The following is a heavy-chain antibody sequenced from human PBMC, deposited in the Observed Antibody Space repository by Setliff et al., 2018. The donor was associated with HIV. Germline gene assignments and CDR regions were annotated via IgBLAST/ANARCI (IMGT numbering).Heavy chain of an antibody. J-gene: IGHJ4*02. CDR1: GGSISSGRYY. CDR3: VTVVQDDLGVALFDY. D-gene: IGHD3-3*01. V-gene: IGHV4-61*09. CDR2: IYTGGSP. Sequence: SETLSLTCTVSGGSISSGRYYWSWIRQPAGKGLEWIGHIYTGGSPNYNPSLMSRVTISIDTSKNQFSLKLSSVTAADTAIYYCVTVVQDDLGVALFDYWGQGTLVTVSS.